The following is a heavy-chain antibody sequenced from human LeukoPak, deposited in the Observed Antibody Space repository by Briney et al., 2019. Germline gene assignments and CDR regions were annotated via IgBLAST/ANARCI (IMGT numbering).Heavy chain of an antibody. CDR1: GGSISSYY. CDR3: ARHISGAATLD. Sequence: SETLSLTCTVSGGSISSYYWSWIRQPPGKELEWIGYIYYSGSTNYNPSLKSRVTISVDTSRNQFSLSLSSVTAADTVVYYCARHISGAATLDWGQGTLVTVSS. CDR2: IYYSGST. J-gene: IGHJ4*02. D-gene: IGHD3-3*02. V-gene: IGHV4-59*08.